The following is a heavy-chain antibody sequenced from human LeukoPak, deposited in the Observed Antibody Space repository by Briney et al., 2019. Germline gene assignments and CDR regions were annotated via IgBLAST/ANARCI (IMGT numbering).Heavy chain of an antibody. V-gene: IGHV3-74*01. CDR3: ARDGQWLVPSYFDH. CDR2: IINDGSYT. D-gene: IGHD6-19*01. CDR1: GFTFSPVW. Sequence: GGSLRLSCAASGFTFSPVWMHWVRQAPGKGLMWVSHIINDGSYTTYADSVKGRFTISRDNAENSLYLQMNSLRAEDTAVYYCARDGQWLVPSYFDHWGQGTLVTVSS. J-gene: IGHJ4*02.